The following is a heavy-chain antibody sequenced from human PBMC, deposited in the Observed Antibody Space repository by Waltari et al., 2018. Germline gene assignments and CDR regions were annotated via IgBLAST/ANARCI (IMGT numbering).Heavy chain of an antibody. V-gene: IGHV1-2*02. D-gene: IGHD3-22*01. CDR1: GYTFTGYY. Sequence: QVQLVQSGAEVKKPGASVKVSCKASGYTFTGYYMHWVRQAPGQGREWMGWINPNSGGTNYAQKCQGRVTMTRDTSISTAYMELSRLRSDDTAVYYCARPPYYYDSSGYHFDYWGQGTLVTVSS. CDR3: ARPPYYYDSSGYHFDY. J-gene: IGHJ4*02. CDR2: INPNSGGT.